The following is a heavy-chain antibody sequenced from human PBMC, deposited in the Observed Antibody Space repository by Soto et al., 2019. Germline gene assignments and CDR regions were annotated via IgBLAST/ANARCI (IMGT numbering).Heavy chain of an antibody. D-gene: IGHD3-9*01. J-gene: IGHJ5*02. CDR3: ATDGLRYFDWLFP. Sequence: SVKVSCKVSAYTLTELSMHWVRQAPGKGLEWMGGFDPEDGETIYAQKFQGRVTMTEETSTDTAYMELSSLRSEDTAVYYCATDGLRYFDWLFPWGQGTLVTVSS. V-gene: IGHV1-24*01. CDR1: AYTLTELS. CDR2: FDPEDGET.